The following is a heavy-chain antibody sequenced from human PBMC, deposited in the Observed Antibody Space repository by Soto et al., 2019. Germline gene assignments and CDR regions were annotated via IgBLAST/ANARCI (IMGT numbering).Heavy chain of an antibody. CDR3: ARALSSAAGLYFDF. J-gene: IGHJ4*02. V-gene: IGHV4-4*07. D-gene: IGHD6-13*01. CDR2: IHTTDGT. CDR1: GGSISSYY. Sequence: QVQLQESGPGLVKPSETLSLTCTVSGGSISSYYWSWIRQPAGKEMEWIGRIHTTDGTNYNPSLKSRVTMSIGTSNNQFSLNLSSLTAADTAVYCCARALSSAAGLYFDFWGQGTLVTVSS.